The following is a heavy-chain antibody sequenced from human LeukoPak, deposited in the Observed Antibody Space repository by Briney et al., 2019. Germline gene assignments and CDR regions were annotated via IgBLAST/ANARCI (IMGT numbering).Heavy chain of an antibody. CDR2: ISGSGGST. J-gene: IGHJ4*02. D-gene: IGHD6-13*01. V-gene: IGHV3-23*01. Sequence: GGSLRLSCAASGFTFSSYAMSWVRQAPGKGLEWVSAISGSGGSTYYADSVKGRFTISRDNSKNTLYLQLNSLRAEDTAVYYCAKGTTLSGSWSRNPFDYWGQGTLVTVSS. CDR3: AKGTTLSGSWSRNPFDY. CDR1: GFTFSSYA.